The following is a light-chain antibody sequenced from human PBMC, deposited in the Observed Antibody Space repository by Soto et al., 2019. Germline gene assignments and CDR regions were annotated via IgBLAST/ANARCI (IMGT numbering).Light chain of an antibody. J-gene: IGKJ4*01. CDR3: QQYEDYSPLT. CDR1: QSISSY. Sequence: DIHMTQSPSSLSASVLDIVTITFLASQSISSYLTWCHQKPGKAPKLLIYGASSLHSGVPSRFSGSGSGTEFTLTIAGLQSEDFAPYYCQQYEDYSPLTFGGGTKVDIK. CDR2: GAS. V-gene: IGKV1-39*01.